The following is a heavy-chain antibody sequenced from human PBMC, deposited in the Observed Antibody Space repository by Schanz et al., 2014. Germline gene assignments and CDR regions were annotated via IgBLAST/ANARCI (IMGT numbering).Heavy chain of an antibody. CDR1: GFTFSSYG. D-gene: IGHD2-15*01. J-gene: IGHJ4*02. V-gene: IGHV3-33*01. Sequence: SGGGVVQPGRSLRLSCAASGFTFSSYGMHWVRQAPGKGLEWVAVIWYDGNNKFYADSVKGRFIISRDNSKNTLDLQMNSLRDEDTAVYYCARDPGGTKTHGLWGQGTLVTVSS. CDR2: IWYDGNNK. CDR3: ARDPGGTKTHGL.